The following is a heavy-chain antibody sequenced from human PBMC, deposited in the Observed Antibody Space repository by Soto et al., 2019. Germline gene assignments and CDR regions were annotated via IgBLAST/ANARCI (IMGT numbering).Heavy chain of an antibody. Sequence: QVQLQESGPGLVKPSQTLSLTCTVSGGSISSGGYYWSWIRQHPGKGLEWIGYIYYSGSTYYNPSLKSRVTISVDTSKNQFSLKLSSVTAADTAVYYCARGIGYYDSSGYYSYYYYGMDVWGQGTTVTVSS. CDR3: ARGIGYYDSSGYYSYYYYGMDV. CDR2: IYYSGST. V-gene: IGHV4-31*03. CDR1: GGSISSGGYY. D-gene: IGHD3-22*01. J-gene: IGHJ6*02.